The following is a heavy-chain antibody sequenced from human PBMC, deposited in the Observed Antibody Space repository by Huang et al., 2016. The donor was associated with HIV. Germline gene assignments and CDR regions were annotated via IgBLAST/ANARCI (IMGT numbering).Heavy chain of an antibody. Sequence: QVQLVESGGGVVQPGRSLRLSCAASRFTFSNYAMHWVRQAPGKGLEWVAVISYDGSNKYYADAVKGRFTISRDNSKNTRYLQMNSLRAEDTAVYYCARDLWLRDLYYYYYMDVWGKGTTVTVSS. CDR2: ISYDGSNK. CDR3: ARDLWLRDLYYYYYMDV. D-gene: IGHD5-12*01. V-gene: IGHV3-30-3*01. CDR1: RFTFSNYA. J-gene: IGHJ6*03.